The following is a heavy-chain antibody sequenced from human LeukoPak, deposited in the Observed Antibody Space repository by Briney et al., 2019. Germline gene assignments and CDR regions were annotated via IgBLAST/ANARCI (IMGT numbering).Heavy chain of an antibody. D-gene: IGHD6-13*01. CDR1: GFTFSSYA. Sequence: QSGGSLRLSCAASGFTFSSYAMHWVRQAPGKGLEWVAVISYDGSNKYYADSVKGRFTISRDNSKNTLYLQMNSLRAEDTAVYYCARDNTAAGDKSYYFDYWGQGTLVTVSS. CDR3: ARDNTAAGDKSYYFDY. J-gene: IGHJ4*02. CDR2: ISYDGSNK. V-gene: IGHV3-30*04.